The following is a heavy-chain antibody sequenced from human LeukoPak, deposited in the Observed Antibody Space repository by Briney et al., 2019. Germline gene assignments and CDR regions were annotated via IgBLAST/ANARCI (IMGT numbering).Heavy chain of an antibody. D-gene: IGHD6-19*01. CDR2: ISYDGSNK. V-gene: IGHV3-30*18. Sequence: GGSLRLSCAASGFTFSSYGMHWVRQAPGKGLEWVAVISYDGSNKYYADSVKGRFTISRDNSKNTLYPQMNSLRAEDTAVYYCAKARVKWQWLSLFDYWGQGTLVTVSS. CDR1: GFTFSSYG. CDR3: AKARVKWQWLSLFDY. J-gene: IGHJ4*02.